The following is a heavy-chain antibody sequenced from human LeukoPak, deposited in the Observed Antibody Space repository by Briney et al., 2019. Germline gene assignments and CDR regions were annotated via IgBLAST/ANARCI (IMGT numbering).Heavy chain of an antibody. CDR3: ARDYYGSGSPTDY. V-gene: IGHV1-3*01. CDR1: GYTFTSYA. CDR2: INAGNGNT. D-gene: IGHD3-10*01. J-gene: IGHJ4*02. Sequence: ASVKVSCKASGYTFTSYAMHWVRQPPGQRLEWMGWINAGNGNTKYSQKFQGRVTITRDTSASTAYMELSSLRSEDTAVYYCARDYYGSGSPTDYWGQGTLVTVSS.